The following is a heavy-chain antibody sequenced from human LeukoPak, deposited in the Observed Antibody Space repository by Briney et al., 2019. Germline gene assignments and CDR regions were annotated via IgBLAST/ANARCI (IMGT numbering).Heavy chain of an antibody. D-gene: IGHD5-18*01. CDR3: ARDKRHSYGRYFDH. J-gene: IGHJ4*02. Sequence: SETLSLTCSVSGDSISAYHWNWIRKPPGKGLEWIGYMQSTGNSNYNPSLKSRVSMSVETSKNRIVLNLSSVTAADTAVYYCARDKRHSYGRYFDHWGQGLLVTVSS. V-gene: IGHV4-59*01. CDR1: GDSISAYH. CDR2: MQSTGNS.